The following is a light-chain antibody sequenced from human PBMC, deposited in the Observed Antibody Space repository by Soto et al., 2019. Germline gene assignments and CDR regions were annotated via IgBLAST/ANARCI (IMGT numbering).Light chain of an antibody. CDR1: SSNIGNNA. CDR2: YDD. Sequence: QSVLTQPPSVSKAPRQRVTISCSGSSSNIGNNAVNWYQQLPGKAPKLLIYYDDLLPSGVSDRFSGSKSGTSASLAISGLQSEDEADYYCAVWDDSLNGWVFGGGTKLTVL. CDR3: AVWDDSLNGWV. V-gene: IGLV1-36*01. J-gene: IGLJ3*02.